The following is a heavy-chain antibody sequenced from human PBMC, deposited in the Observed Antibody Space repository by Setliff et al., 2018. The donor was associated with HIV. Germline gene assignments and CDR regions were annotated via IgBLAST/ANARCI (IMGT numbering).Heavy chain of an antibody. V-gene: IGHV3-48*03. CDR2: ISSSGQTK. CDR3: ARSGGIGNYHWDV. J-gene: IGHJ6*03. Sequence: GGSLRLSCAASGFTFNSSEMTWVRQAPGKGLEWVSYISSSGQTKYCADSVKGRFTISRDNAKNSLYLQMNSLRAEDTAVYYCARSGGIGNYHWDVWGKGTTVTVSS. D-gene: IGHD3-16*01. CDR1: GFTFNSSE.